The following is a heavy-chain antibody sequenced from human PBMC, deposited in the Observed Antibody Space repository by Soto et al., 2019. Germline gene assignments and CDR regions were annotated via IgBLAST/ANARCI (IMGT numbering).Heavy chain of an antibody. CDR3: ARGKIIGP. V-gene: IGHV4-59*01. CDR2: VHYSGTT. D-gene: IGHD3-3*01. J-gene: IGHJ5*02. CDR1: GGSISTYY. Sequence: QVQLQESGPGLVKPSETLSLTCTVSGGSISTYYWTWIRQPPGKGLEWIGYVHYSGTTNYTPSITSRVTMSVDTYKNQFSLKLRSVTAADTAVYYCARGKIIGPWCQGTLVTVSS.